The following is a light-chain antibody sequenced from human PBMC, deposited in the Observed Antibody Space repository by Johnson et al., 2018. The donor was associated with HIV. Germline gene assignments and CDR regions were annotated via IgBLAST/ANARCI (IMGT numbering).Light chain of an antibody. CDR3: GTWDSSLSAGYV. Sequence: QSVLTQPPSVSAAPGQKVTISCSGSSSNIGNNYVSWYQQLPGTAPKLLIYDNDKRPSGISDRFSASKSGPSATLGITGLQTGDEADYYCGTWDSSLSAGYVFGTGTKVTVL. CDR2: DND. V-gene: IGLV1-51*01. CDR1: SSNIGNNY. J-gene: IGLJ1*01.